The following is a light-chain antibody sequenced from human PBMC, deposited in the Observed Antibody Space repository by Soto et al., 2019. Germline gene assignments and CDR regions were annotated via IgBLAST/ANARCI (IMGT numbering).Light chain of an antibody. CDR3: QQYGSSPPYT. J-gene: IGKJ2*01. V-gene: IGKV3-20*01. CDR2: GAS. Sequence: EIVLTQSPGTLSLSPGERATLSCRASQSVSSSYVAWYQQKPGQAPRLLIYGASSRATGIPDRFSGSGSGTDFTLTISRLAPEDFAVYYCQQYGSSPPYTFGQGTKLEIK. CDR1: QSVSSSY.